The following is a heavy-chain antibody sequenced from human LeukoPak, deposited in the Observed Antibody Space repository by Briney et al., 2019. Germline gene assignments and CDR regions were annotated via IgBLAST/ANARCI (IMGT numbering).Heavy chain of an antibody. V-gene: IGHV4-59*01. CDR3: ARDLTVNTMVRGVIRFYHMDV. D-gene: IGHD3-10*01. Sequence: SETLSLTCTVSGGSISRYYWSWIRQPPGKGLEWIGYIYYSGSTNYNPSLKSRVTISVDTSKNQFSLKLSSVTAADTAVYYCARDLTVNTMVRGVIRFYHMDVWGKGTTITVSS. J-gene: IGHJ6*03. CDR1: GGSISRYY. CDR2: IYYSGST.